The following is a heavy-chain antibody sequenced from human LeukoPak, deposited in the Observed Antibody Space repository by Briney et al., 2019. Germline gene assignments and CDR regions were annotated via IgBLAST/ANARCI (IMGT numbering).Heavy chain of an antibody. CDR2: VSAYNDNT. CDR1: GYTFTNYG. Sequence: ASVKVSCKASGYTFTNYGISWVRQAPGQGLEWMGWVSAYNDNTIYAQKFQGRITMTSDTSTSTAYVELRSLTSDDTAVYYCARDYSSDYVFDYWGQGTLVTVSS. V-gene: IGHV1-18*01. D-gene: IGHD4-11*01. CDR3: ARDYSSDYVFDY. J-gene: IGHJ4*02.